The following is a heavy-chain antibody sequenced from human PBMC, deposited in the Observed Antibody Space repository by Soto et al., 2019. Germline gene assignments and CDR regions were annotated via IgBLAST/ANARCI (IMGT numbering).Heavy chain of an antibody. CDR3: ARDSIAAAGTPRGWFDP. CDR1: GGTFSSYA. Sequence: ASVKVSCKASGGTFSSYAISWVRQAPGQGLEWMGGIIPIFGTANYAQKFQGRVTITADESTSTAYMELSSLRSEDTAVYYCARDSIAAAGTPRGWFDPWGQGTLVTVSS. V-gene: IGHV1-69*13. J-gene: IGHJ5*02. D-gene: IGHD6-13*01. CDR2: IIPIFGTA.